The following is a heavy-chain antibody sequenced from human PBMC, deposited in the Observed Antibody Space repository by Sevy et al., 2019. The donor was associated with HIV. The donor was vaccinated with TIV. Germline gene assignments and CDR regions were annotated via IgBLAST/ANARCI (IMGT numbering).Heavy chain of an antibody. Sequence: GGSLRLSCAASGFTFSSYAMNWVRQAPGKGLEWVSGLSGNGGSTNYEESVKGRFTISRDNAKNQLYLQMNSLRAEDTAIYYCAKDRVWELGDAFDIWGQGTMVTVSS. CDR1: GFTFSSYA. J-gene: IGHJ3*02. D-gene: IGHD1-26*01. CDR3: AKDRVWELGDAFDI. CDR2: LSGNGGST. V-gene: IGHV3-23*01.